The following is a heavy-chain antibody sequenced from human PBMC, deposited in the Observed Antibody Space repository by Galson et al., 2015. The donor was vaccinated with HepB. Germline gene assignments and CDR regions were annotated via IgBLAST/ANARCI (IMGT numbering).Heavy chain of an antibody. CDR3: TRRDDFWSGSSDY. CDR2: IRSKPNNYAT. D-gene: IGHD3-3*01. Sequence: SLRLSCAASGFTFGGSPVHWVRQASGKGLEWLGRIRSKPNNYATAYAASVKGRFTLSRDDSKNTAFLQMNSLRTEDTAIYYCTRRDDFWSGSSDYWGQGTLVTVSS. CDR1: GFTFGGSP. V-gene: IGHV3-73*01. J-gene: IGHJ4*02.